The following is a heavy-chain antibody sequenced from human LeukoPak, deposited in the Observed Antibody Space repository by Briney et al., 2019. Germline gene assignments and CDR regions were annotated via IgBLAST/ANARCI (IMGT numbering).Heavy chain of an antibody. CDR3: AKGQITTVRGIIARSTPYYDYRYMDV. CDR2: ISSDGSNK. V-gene: IGHV3-30*04. J-gene: IGHJ6*03. Sequence: PGGSLRLSCAASGFTFSSYEMNWVRQAPGKGLEWVAVISSDGSNKYYADSVKGRFTISRDNSKNTLYLQMNSLRADDTAVYYCAKGQITTVRGIIARSTPYYDYRYMDVWGKGTTVTVSS. D-gene: IGHD3-10*01. CDR1: GFTFSSYE.